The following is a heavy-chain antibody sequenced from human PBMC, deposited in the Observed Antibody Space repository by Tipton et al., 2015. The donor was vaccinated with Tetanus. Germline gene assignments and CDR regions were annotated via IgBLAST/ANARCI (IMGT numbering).Heavy chain of an antibody. Sequence: GSLRLSCAASGFTFSTYGMTWVRQVPGKGLEWVSGLSGSGTSTYYADSVKGRFSISRDNSKDTLYLQMNSLRAEDSAVYYCAKGQHFDCWSGYVNWFDPWGQGTLVTVSS. D-gene: IGHD3-3*01. CDR2: LSGSGTST. J-gene: IGHJ5*02. V-gene: IGHV3-23*01. CDR3: AKGQHFDCWSGYVNWFDP. CDR1: GFTFSTYG.